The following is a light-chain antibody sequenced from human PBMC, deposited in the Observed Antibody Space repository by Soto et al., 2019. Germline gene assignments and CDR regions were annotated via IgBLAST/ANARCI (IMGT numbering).Light chain of an antibody. Sequence: DIQMTQSPSSLSASVGDRVTITCRASQSISSYLNWYQQKPGKAPKILIYAASSLQSGVPSRFSGSGSGTDFTLTISSLQPEDFATYYCQQSYSTPPWTVGQGTKVEIK. CDR1: QSISSY. CDR3: QQSYSTPPWT. V-gene: IGKV1-39*01. CDR2: AAS. J-gene: IGKJ1*01.